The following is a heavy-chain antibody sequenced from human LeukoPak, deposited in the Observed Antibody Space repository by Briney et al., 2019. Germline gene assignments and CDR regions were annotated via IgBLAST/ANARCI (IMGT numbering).Heavy chain of an antibody. D-gene: IGHD3-16*01. CDR3: ARDQGAWGYGYNFDY. V-gene: IGHV4-59*01. CDR1: GGSISSYY. Sequence: PSETLSLTCTVSGGSISSYYWSWIRQPPGKGLEWIGYIYYSGSTNYNPSLKSRVTISVDTSKNQFSLKLSSVTAADTAVYYCARDQGAWGYGYNFDYWGQGTLVTVSS. J-gene: IGHJ4*02. CDR2: IYYSGST.